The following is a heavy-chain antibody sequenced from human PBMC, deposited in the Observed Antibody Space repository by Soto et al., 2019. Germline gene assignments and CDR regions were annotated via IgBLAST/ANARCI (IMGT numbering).Heavy chain of an antibody. CDR1: GGTFGNYA. CDR3: SRDVVIHTPVFGA. Sequence: QLQLVQSGTEVKKPGSSVTVSCKASGGTFGNYAINWQRQAPGQGLQLMGDISPMFHKANYEQTFKGRVSITADESKNTVYMELCSQKSEDTALYYCSRDVVIHTPVFGACGQGALVTVSS. D-gene: IGHD2-21*01. J-gene: IGHJ5*02. V-gene: IGHV1-69*01. CDR2: ISPMFHKA.